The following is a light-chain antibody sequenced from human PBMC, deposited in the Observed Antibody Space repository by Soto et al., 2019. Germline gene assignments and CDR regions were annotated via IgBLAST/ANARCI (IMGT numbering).Light chain of an antibody. V-gene: IGKV2-30*01. CDR1: QSLVYSDGIAY. CDR3: MQATHWPIT. J-gene: IGKJ5*01. Sequence: EDVMTQSQSSLPVTLGQPASISCRSNQSLVYSDGIAYFSWFKQGPGRSPRRRIYKVSNRDSGVPARLRGSGSGTDFALKISRVEADDVWVYYCMQATHWPITFGQGTRLEN. CDR2: KVS.